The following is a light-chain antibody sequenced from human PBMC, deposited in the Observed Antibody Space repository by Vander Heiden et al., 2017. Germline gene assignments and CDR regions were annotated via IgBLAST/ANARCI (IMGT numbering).Light chain of an antibody. V-gene: IGLV2-23*02. Sequence: QSAPTQPASVSGSPGQSITISCTGPSSDVGSYNLDSWYRQHPGKAPKLMIYEVSKRPSGVSNRFSGSKSGNTASLTISGLQAEDEADYYCCSYAGSSIHVVFGGGTKLTVL. CDR3: CSYAGSSIHVV. CDR1: SSDVGSYNL. J-gene: IGLJ2*01. CDR2: EVS.